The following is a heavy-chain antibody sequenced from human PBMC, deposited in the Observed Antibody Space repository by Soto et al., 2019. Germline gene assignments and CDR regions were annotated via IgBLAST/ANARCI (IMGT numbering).Heavy chain of an antibody. Sequence: GGSLRLSCAASGFTFSTYSMNWVRQAPGKGLEWVSYISSSSSTIYFADSVRGRFTISRDNAKNSLYLQMNSLRAEDTAVYYCARDRLESRWLGLGYWGQGTVVPVSS. CDR1: GFTFSTYS. CDR2: ISSSSSTI. D-gene: IGHD3-3*01. V-gene: IGHV3-48*01. J-gene: IGHJ4*02. CDR3: ARDRLESRWLGLGY.